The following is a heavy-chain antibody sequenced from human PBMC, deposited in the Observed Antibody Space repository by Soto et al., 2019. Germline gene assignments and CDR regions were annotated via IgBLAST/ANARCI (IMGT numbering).Heavy chain of an antibody. CDR1: GFTFSSYG. CDR2: ISYDGSNK. D-gene: IGHD3-10*01. Sequence: QVQLVESGGGVVQPGRSLRLSCAASGFTFSSYGMHWVRQAPGKGLEWVAVISYDGSNKYYADSVKGRFTISRDNSKNTLNVQMNSLRAEDKAVYYCAKDLMNVLLWFGELVPRAYRYYGMDVWGQGTTVTVSS. J-gene: IGHJ6*02. CDR3: AKDLMNVLLWFGELVPRAYRYYGMDV. V-gene: IGHV3-30*18.